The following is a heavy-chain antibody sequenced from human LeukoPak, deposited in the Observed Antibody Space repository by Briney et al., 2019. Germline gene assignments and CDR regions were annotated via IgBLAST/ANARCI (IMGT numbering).Heavy chain of an antibody. CDR3: AKALPTGHYFDY. CDR2: ISGSGGST. J-gene: IGHJ4*02. CDR1: GFTFSSSA. D-gene: IGHD4-17*01. V-gene: IGHV3-23*01. Sequence: PGGSLRLSCAASGFTFSSSAMSWVRQAPGKGLEWVSAISGSGGSTYYADSVKGRFTISRDNSKNMLYLQMNSLRAEDTAMYYCAKALPTGHYFDYWGQGTLVTVSS.